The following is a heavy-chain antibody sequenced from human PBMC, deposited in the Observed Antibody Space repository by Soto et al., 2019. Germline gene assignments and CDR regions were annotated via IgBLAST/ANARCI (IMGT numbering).Heavy chain of an antibody. J-gene: IGHJ3*02. V-gene: IGHV3-23*01. Sequence: PGGSLRLSCAASGFSFSNYAMNWVRQAPGKGLEWVSAISAGGSNTNYADSVKGRFTISSGNSKNTLYLQMNGLRADDTAVYYCATWHLREHAYDIWGQGTMVTVSS. D-gene: IGHD5-12*01. CDR1: GFSFSNYA. CDR3: ATWHLREHAYDI. CDR2: ISAGGSNT.